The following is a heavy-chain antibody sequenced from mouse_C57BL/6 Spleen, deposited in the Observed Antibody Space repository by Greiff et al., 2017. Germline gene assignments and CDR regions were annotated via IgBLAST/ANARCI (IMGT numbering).Heavy chain of an antibody. V-gene: IGHV1-52*01. Sequence: QVQLKQPGAELVRPGSSVKLSCKASGYTFTSYWMHWVKQRPIQGLEWIGNIDPSDSETHYNQKFKDKATLTVDKSSSTAYMQLSSQTSEDSAVYYCARGSFAYWGQGTLVTVSA. J-gene: IGHJ3*01. CDR2: IDPSDSET. CDR1: GYTFTSYW. CDR3: ARGSFAY.